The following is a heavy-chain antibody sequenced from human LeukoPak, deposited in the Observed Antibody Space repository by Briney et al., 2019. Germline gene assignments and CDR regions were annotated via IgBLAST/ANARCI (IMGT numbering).Heavy chain of an antibody. J-gene: IGHJ4*02. V-gene: IGHV4-34*01. D-gene: IGHD2-2*01. CDR1: CGSFSGYY. CDR3: ARGQKRGYCSSTSCYARYYFDY. CDR2: INHSGST. Sequence: KPSETLSLTCAVYCGSFSGYYWSWIRQPPGKGLEWIGEINHSGSTNYNPSLKSRVTISVDTSKNQFSLKLSSVTAADTAVYYCARGQKRGYCSSTSCYARYYFDYWGQGTLVTVSS.